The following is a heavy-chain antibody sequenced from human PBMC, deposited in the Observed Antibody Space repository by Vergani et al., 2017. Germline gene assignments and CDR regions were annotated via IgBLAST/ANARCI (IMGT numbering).Heavy chain of an antibody. Sequence: QVKLQQWGAGLLKPSETLSLTCAVYGGSFSDYYWSWIRQPPGKGLEWIGEINHSGRTNYNPSLKSRVTISVDTSKNQFSLKLSSVTAADTAVYYCARGRGRYCSSTSCLNWFDPWGQGTLVTVSS. J-gene: IGHJ5*02. CDR1: GGSFSDYY. CDR2: INHSGRT. CDR3: ARGRGRYCSSTSCLNWFDP. V-gene: IGHV4-34*01. D-gene: IGHD2-2*01.